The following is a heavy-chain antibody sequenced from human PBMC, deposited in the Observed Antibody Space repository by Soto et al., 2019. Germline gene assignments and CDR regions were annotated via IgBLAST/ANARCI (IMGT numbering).Heavy chain of an antibody. CDR1: GYSFTSYW. CDR2: IYPGDSDT. V-gene: IGHV5-51*01. D-gene: IGHD6-13*01. Sequence: EVQLVQSGAEVKKPGESLKISCKGSGYSFTSYWIGWVRQMPGKGLEWMGIIYPGDSDTRYSPSFQGQVTISADKSISXGCLQWSSLKASDTAMYYCARSIAAAGTWIPLHFDYWGQGTLVTVSS. CDR3: ARSIAAAGTWIPLHFDY. J-gene: IGHJ4*02.